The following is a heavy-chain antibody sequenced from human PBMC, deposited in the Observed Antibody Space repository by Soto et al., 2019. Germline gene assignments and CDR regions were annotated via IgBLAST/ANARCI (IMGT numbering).Heavy chain of an antibody. V-gene: IGHV1-2*02. CDR2: INPNSGGT. Sequence: ASVKVSCKASGYTFTGYYMHWVRQAPGQGLEWMGWINPNSGGTNYAQKFQGRVTMTRDTSISTAYMELSRLRSDDTAVYYCARGHDTAMVSYYYYGMDVWGQGTTVTVSS. CDR1: GYTFTGYY. CDR3: ARGHDTAMVSYYYYGMDV. J-gene: IGHJ6*02. D-gene: IGHD5-18*01.